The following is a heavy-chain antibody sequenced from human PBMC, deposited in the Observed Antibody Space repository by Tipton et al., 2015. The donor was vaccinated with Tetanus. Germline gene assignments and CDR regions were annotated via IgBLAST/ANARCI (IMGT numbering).Heavy chain of an antibody. D-gene: IGHD1-26*01. Sequence: SLRLSCTTSGLFFHNAWMNWVRQAPGKGLEWVDRIKSKTDGGTTDYAARVKDRFSISRDDSKNTLFLVMNSLKTEDTAVYYCTTSGIVGSGSRVDYWGRGTLVTVSS. CDR3: TTSGIVGSGSRVDY. CDR1: GLFFHNAW. CDR2: IKSKTDGGTT. V-gene: IGHV3-15*07. J-gene: IGHJ4*02.